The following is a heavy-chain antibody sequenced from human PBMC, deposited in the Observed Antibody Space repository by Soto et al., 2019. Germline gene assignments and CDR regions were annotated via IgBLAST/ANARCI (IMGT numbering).Heavy chain of an antibody. Sequence: QLQLQESGPGLVKPSETLSLTCTVSGGSISSSSYYWGWIRQPPGKGLEWIGSIYYSGSTYYNPSLKSRITISVDTSKNQCSLKLSSVTAADTAVYYCARKNYDILTGSDAFDFWGQGTMVTVSS. J-gene: IGHJ3*01. V-gene: IGHV4-39*01. CDR2: IYYSGST. CDR3: ARKNYDILTGSDAFDF. D-gene: IGHD3-9*01. CDR1: GGSISSSSYY.